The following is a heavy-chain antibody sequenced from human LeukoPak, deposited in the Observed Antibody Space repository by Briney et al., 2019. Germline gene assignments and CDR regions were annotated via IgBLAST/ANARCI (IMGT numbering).Heavy chain of an antibody. CDR1: GGSISSYY. J-gene: IGHJ4*02. CDR3: ARLGYDYYFDY. CDR2: IYYSGST. D-gene: IGHD1-20*01. V-gene: IGHV4-59*08. Sequence: SETLSLTCTVPGGSISSYYWSWIRQPPGKGLEGIGYIYYSGSTNYNPSLKSRVTISVDTSKNQFSLKLSSVTAADTAVYYCARLGYDYYFDYWGQGTLVTVAS.